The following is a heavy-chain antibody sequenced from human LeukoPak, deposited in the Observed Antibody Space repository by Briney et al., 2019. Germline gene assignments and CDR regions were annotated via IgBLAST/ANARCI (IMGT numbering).Heavy chain of an antibody. CDR2: INHSGST. Sequence: PSETLSLTCAVYGGSFSGYYWSWIRQPPGEGLEWIGEINHSGSTNYNPSLKSRVTISVDTSKNQFSLKLSSVTAADTAVYYCARGAYCSSTSCYGFDYWGQGTLVTVSS. CDR3: ARGAYCSSTSCYGFDY. V-gene: IGHV4-34*01. D-gene: IGHD2-2*01. J-gene: IGHJ4*02. CDR1: GGSFSGYY.